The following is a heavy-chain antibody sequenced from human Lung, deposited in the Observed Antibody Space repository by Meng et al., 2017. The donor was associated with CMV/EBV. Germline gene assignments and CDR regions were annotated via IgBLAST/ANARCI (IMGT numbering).Heavy chain of an antibody. J-gene: IGHJ4*02. CDR3: ARVWQQLEYYFDY. CDR2: INWNGGST. CDR1: GFTFSSYW. Sequence: GESLKISCAASGFTFSSYWMHWVRQVPGKGLEWVSGINWNGGSTRYVDSVKGRFTISRDNAKNSLYLQMNSLRAEDTAFYYCARVWQQLEYYFDYWGQGALVTVSS. V-gene: IGHV3-20*04. D-gene: IGHD6-13*01.